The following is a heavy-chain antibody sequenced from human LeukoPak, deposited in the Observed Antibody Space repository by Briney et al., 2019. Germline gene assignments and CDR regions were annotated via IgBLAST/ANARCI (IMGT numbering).Heavy chain of an antibody. J-gene: IGHJ5*02. D-gene: IGHD6-13*01. CDR2: ISTDGSHK. CDR3: AKDGTSSWFGEAT. CDR1: GFTFSDYG. Sequence: PGRSLRLSCAASGFTFSDYGMQSVRQAPGKGLEWVALISTDGSHKDYADSVKGRFTLSRDNSKNTLYLQMNSLRVEDTAVYYCAKDGTSSWFGEATWGQGTLVTVSS. V-gene: IGHV3-30*18.